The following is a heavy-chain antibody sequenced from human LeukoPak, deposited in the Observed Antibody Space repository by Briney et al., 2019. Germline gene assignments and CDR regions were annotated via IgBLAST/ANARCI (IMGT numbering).Heavy chain of an antibody. Sequence: PGGSLRLSCAASGCTFDDYAMHWVRQAPGKGLVWVSGISWNSGSIGYADSVKGRFTISRDNAKNSLYLQMNSLRAEDMALYYCAQGRSSWYDGSGTHFDYWRQRTLVTVSS. CDR3: AQGRSSWYDGSGTHFDY. CDR1: GCTFDDYA. D-gene: IGHD6-13*01. CDR2: ISWNSGSI. V-gene: IGHV3-9*03. J-gene: IGHJ4*02.